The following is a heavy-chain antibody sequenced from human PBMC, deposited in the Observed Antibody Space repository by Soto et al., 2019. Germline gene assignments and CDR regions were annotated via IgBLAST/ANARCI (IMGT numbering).Heavy chain of an antibody. CDR2: IYPGDSDT. Sequence: GESLKISCKGSGYSFTSYWIGWVRQMPGKGLEWMGIIYPGDSDTRYSPSFQGQVTISADKSISTAYLQWSSLKASDTAMYYCARHDIVVVDSRIGAFDYWGQGTLVTVSS. V-gene: IGHV5-51*01. CDR1: GYSFTSYW. J-gene: IGHJ4*02. D-gene: IGHD2-15*01. CDR3: ARHDIVVVDSRIGAFDY.